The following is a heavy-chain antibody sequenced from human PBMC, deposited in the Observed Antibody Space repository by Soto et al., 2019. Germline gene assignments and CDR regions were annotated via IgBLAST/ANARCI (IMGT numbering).Heavy chain of an antibody. V-gene: IGHV3-21*01. CDR2: ISSSSSYI. Sequence: VGYLRLSCAASGVPCSSSRMNWVRQTPGKGLEWVSSISSSSSYIYYADSLQGRLTTPRDSARNSLYLQMTGLRAEDTALYYCAKMDAAGTPTWFDPGGQGTLVPVS. CDR3: AKMDAAGTPTWFDP. D-gene: IGHD6-13*01. CDR1: GVPCSSSR. J-gene: IGHJ5*02.